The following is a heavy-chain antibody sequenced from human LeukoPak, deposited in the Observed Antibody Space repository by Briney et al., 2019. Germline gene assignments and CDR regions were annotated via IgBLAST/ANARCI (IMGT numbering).Heavy chain of an antibody. J-gene: IGHJ6*02. D-gene: IGHD1-20*01. CDR2: INPSGGST. V-gene: IGHV1-46*01. CDR1: GYTFTSYY. Sequence: ASVKVSCKASGYTFTSYYMHWVRQAPGQGLEWMGIINPSGGSTSYAQKFQGRVTMTEDTSTDTAYMELSSLRSEDTAVYYCATSNWNRYYYYYGMDVWGQGTTVTVSS. CDR3: ATSNWNRYYYYYGMDV.